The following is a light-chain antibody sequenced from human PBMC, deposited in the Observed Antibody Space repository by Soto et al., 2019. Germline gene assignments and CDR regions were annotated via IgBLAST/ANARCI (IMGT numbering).Light chain of an antibody. CDR2: EVY. CDR3: SSYSSTNTLYV. CDR1: SRDFGDYNY. V-gene: IGLV2-14*01. Sequence: QSVLTQPASVSGSPGQSITIPCTGTSRDFGDYNYVSWYQQHPGKAPKLLIYEVYNRPAGVSDRFSGSKSGNTASLTISGLQTGDEGDYYCSSYSSTNTLYVFGTGTKVIVL. J-gene: IGLJ1*01.